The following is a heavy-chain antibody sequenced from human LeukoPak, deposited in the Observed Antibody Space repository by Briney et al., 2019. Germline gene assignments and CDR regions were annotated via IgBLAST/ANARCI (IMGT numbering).Heavy chain of an antibody. J-gene: IGHJ4*02. V-gene: IGHV4-39*07. CDR2: IYYSGST. CDR1: GGSISSSSYY. Sequence: PSETLSLTCTVSGGSISSSSYYWGWIRQPPGKGLEWIGSIYYSGSTYYNPSLKSRVTISVDTSKNQFSLKLSSVTAADTAVYYCARETGSGSYYTGGSDYWGQGTLVTVSS. CDR3: ARETGSGSYYTGGSDY. D-gene: IGHD3-10*01.